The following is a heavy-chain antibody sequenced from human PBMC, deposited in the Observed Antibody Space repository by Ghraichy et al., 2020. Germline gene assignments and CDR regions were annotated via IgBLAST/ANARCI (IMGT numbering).Heavy chain of an antibody. D-gene: IGHD1-26*01. Sequence: ASVKVSCKASGYTFTSYDINWVRQATGQGLEWMGWMNPNSGNTGYAQKFQGRVTMTRNTSISTAYMELSSLRSEDTAVYYCARVMGATWTRTADYWGQGTLVTVSS. CDR2: MNPNSGNT. V-gene: IGHV1-8*01. J-gene: IGHJ4*02. CDR1: GYTFTSYD. CDR3: ARVMGATWTRTADY.